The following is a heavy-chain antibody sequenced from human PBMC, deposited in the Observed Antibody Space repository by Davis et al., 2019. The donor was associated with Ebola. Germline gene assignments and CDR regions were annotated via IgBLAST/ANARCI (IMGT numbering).Heavy chain of an antibody. CDR2: IYSRGAT. CDR1: GGSIGGGNFY. D-gene: IGHD4-17*01. V-gene: IGHV4-39*01. CDR3: ARPYGEFLGGAFDN. Sequence: SETLSLTCTVSGGSIGGGNFYWAWVRQSPGQGLEWIGSIYSRGATSHNPSRYSRVTISVDTSKNQFSLRLTFMTAANTAVYYCARPYGEFLGGAFDNWGQGILVTVSS. J-gene: IGHJ4*02.